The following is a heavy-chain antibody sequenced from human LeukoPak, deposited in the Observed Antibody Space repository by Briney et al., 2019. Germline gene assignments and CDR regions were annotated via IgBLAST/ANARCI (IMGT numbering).Heavy chain of an antibody. CDR3: AKARRDYYDSSGYLDY. V-gene: IGHV3-23*01. CDR2: ISGSGGST. CDR1: GFTFSSYA. D-gene: IGHD3-22*01. J-gene: IGHJ4*02. Sequence: PGGSLRLSCAASGFTFSSYAMSWVRQAPGKGLEWVSAISGSGGSTYYEDSVKGRFAISRDNSKNTLYLQMNSLRAEDTAVYYCAKARRDYYDSSGYLDYWGQGTLVTVSS.